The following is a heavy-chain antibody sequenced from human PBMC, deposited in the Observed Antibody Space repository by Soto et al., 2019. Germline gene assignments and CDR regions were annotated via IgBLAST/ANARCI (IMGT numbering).Heavy chain of an antibody. V-gene: IGHV3-33*08. J-gene: IGHJ5*02. CDR1: RLSFDMYG. D-gene: IGHD2-2*01. Sequence: PGGSLRLSCAASRLSFDMYGMHWVRQAPGKGLEWVAMIWYDGSNTNYAASVKGRFTISRDNSKKTLYLQMNSLRDEDTAVYFCARDSSSRRGNWFDPWGQGTLVTVSS. CDR3: ARDSSSRRGNWFDP. CDR2: IWYDGSNT.